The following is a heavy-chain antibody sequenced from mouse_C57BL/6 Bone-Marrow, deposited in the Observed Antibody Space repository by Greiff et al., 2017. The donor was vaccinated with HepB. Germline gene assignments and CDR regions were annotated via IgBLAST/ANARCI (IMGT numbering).Heavy chain of an antibody. CDR1: GYTFTSYW. CDR3: ARGWLPYAMDY. Sequence: VQLQQSGPVLVKPGPSVKISCKASGYTFTSYWIHWVKQRPGQGLEWIGNINPRNGGTDYSEKFKSKATLTVDKSSSTAYMQLSSLSSEESAAYYCARGWLPYAMDYWGQGTSVTVSA. CDR2: INPRNGGT. J-gene: IGHJ4*01. D-gene: IGHD2-3*01. V-gene: IGHV1-53*01.